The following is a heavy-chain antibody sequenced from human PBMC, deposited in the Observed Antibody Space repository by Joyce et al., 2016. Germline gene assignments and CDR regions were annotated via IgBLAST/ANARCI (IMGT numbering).Heavy chain of an antibody. CDR2: INPIYGRR. J-gene: IGHJ6*02. Sequence: QVQLVQSGAEVKQLGSSVKVSCKASGGIFSSYYSSWFRQTPGQGLEWVGGINPIYGRRDDAQKFQGRLTITADESTGTAYMELSSLRSKETALYDCASTSDNRSSWYGYYYYDMDVWGQRATITVS. CDR1: GGIFSSYY. CDR3: ASTSDNRSSWYGYYYYDMDV. V-gene: IGHV1-69*01. D-gene: IGHD6-13*01.